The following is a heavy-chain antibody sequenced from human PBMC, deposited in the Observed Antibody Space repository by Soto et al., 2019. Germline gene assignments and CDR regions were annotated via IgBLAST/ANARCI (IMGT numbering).Heavy chain of an antibody. V-gene: IGHV2-5*01. CDR3: AHRRLVRGSNWFDP. J-gene: IGHJ5*02. D-gene: IGHD3-10*01. Sequence: QITLKESGPTLVKPTQTLTLTCTFSGFSLNSTGVGVGWIRQPPGKALEWLALISWNNNKLYSPSLRTRLSITKETSKNQVVLTVTNMDPEDTGTYYCAHRRLVRGSNWFDPWGQGTLVIVSS. CDR1: GFSLNSTGVG. CDR2: ISWNNNK.